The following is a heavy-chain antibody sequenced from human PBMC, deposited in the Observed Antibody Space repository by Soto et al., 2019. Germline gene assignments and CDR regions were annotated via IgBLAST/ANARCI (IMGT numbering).Heavy chain of an antibody. CDR2: ISYDGNNK. J-gene: IGHJ4*02. CDR1: GFTFSSYG. CDR3: ANPLGELSPKIFNY. Sequence: QVQLVESGGGVVQPGESLRLSCAASGFTFSSYGMHWIRQAQGKGLEWVTFISYDGNNKYYADSVKGRVTVSRDNSKNSKYRQRNGLRAEDTAVYFWANPLGELSPKIFNYWGRGPLVPVSP. V-gene: IGHV3-30*18. D-gene: IGHD3-16*02.